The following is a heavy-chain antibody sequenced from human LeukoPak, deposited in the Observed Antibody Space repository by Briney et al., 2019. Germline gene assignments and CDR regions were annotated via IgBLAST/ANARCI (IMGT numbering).Heavy chain of an antibody. CDR1: GFTVSSNY. Sequence: PGGSLRLSCAASGFTVSSNYMGWVRQAPGKGLEWVSIIYSGGSTFYADSVKGRFTISRDNSKNTLYLQMNNLRAEDTAIYYCAKAANYDILTGYYLDYWGQGTLVTVSS. D-gene: IGHD3-9*01. CDR3: AKAANYDILTGYYLDY. V-gene: IGHV3-53*01. J-gene: IGHJ4*02. CDR2: IYSGGST.